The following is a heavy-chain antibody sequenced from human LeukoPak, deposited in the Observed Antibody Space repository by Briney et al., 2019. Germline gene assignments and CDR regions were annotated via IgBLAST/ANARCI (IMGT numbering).Heavy chain of an antibody. V-gene: IGHV1-24*01. D-gene: IGHD6-19*01. J-gene: IGHJ2*01. CDR1: GYTLTELC. CDR2: FDPEENKR. CDR3: AKGPPGSDNDWYFDL. Sequence: ASVKVSCKVSGYTLTELCIHWVRQAPGKGLEWMGGFDPEENKRIYAQKFKGRATMTEDTSTDTAYMELSSLRFEDTAVYFCAKGPPGSDNDWYFDLWGRGTLVTVSS.